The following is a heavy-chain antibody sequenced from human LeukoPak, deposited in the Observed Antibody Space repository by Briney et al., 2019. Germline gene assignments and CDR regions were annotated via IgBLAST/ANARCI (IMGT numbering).Heavy chain of an antibody. CDR1: GFTFNTYW. V-gene: IGHV3-7*01. Sequence: GGSLRLSCAASGFTFNTYWLGWVRQAPGKGLEWVANIKQDGSEKYYVGSVKGRFTIARDNADNSLFLQMNSLRAEDTALYCCARHQARYCSGGSCSVDYWGQGTLVTVSS. CDR2: IKQDGSEK. D-gene: IGHD2-15*01. CDR3: ARHQARYCSGGSCSVDY. J-gene: IGHJ4*02.